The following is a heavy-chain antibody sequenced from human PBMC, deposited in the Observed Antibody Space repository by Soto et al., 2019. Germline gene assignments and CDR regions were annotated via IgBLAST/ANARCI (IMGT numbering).Heavy chain of an antibody. CDR2: IYYSGST. J-gene: IGHJ4*02. D-gene: IGHD6-19*01. CDR3: ARGSSGWPPRLDY. CDR1: GGPISSYY. V-gene: IGHV4-59*01. Sequence: QVQLQESGPGLVKPSETLSLNCTVSGGPISSYYWSWIRQSPGKGLEWIGYIYYSGSTNYNPSLKSRVTIAVDTSKNQFSLELSSVTAAGMAVYYCARGSSGWPPRLDYWGQGTLVTVSS.